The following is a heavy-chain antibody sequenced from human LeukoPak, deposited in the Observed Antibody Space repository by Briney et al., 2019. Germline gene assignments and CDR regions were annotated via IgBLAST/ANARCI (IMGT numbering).Heavy chain of an antibody. CDR1: GDSISGYY. CDR2: IYYRGNT. J-gene: IGHJ6*03. CDR3: AKVGSDDHYMDV. V-gene: IGHV4-59*01. Sequence: SETLSLTCTVSGDSISGYYSSWLRQSPGKRLEWIGYIYYRGNTNYNPSLKSRVTISIDTSKNQFSLRLSSVTTADTAIYYCAKVGSDDHYMDVWGKGTTVTVSS. D-gene: IGHD6-25*01.